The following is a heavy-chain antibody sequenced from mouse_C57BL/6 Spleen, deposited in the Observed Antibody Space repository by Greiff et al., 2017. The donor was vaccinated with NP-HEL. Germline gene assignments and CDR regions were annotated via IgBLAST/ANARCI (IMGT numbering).Heavy chain of an antibody. V-gene: IGHV1-82*01. CDR2: IYPGDGDT. J-gene: IGHJ4*01. D-gene: IGHD2-5*01. CDR1: GYAFSSSW. CDR3: ARWGNSNYYAMDY. Sequence: QVQLQQSGPELVKPGASVKISCKASGYAFSSSWMNWVKQRPGKGLEWIGRIYPGDGDTNYNGKFKGKATLTADKSSSTAYMQLSSLTSEDSAVYFCARWGNSNYYAMDYWGQGTSVTVSS.